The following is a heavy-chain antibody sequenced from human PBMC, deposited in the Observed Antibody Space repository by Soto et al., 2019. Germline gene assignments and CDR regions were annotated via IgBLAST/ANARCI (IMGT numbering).Heavy chain of an antibody. CDR3: ARARVTMVRGFDP. CDR1: GFTFSSYG. V-gene: IGHV3-33*01. D-gene: IGHD3-10*01. J-gene: IGHJ5*02. Sequence: GGSLRLSCAASGFTFSSYGMHWVRQAPGKGLEWVAVIWYDGSNKYYADSVKGRFTISRDNSKNTLYLQMNSLRAEDTAVYYCARARVTMVRGFDPWGQGTLVTVSS. CDR2: IWYDGSNK.